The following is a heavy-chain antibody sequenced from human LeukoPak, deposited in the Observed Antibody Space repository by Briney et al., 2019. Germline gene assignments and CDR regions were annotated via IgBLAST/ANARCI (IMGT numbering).Heavy chain of an antibody. CDR3: HFWSGYTRSH. J-gene: IGHJ4*02. V-gene: IGHV3-30*02. D-gene: IGHD3-3*02. CDR2: IRYDGSNK. Sequence: GGSLRLSCAASGFTFSSYGMHWVRQAPGKGLEWAAFIRYDGSNKYYADSVKGRFTISRDNSKNTLYLQMNSLRAEDTAAYYVHFWSGYTRSHWGQGTLVTVSS. CDR1: GFTFSSYG.